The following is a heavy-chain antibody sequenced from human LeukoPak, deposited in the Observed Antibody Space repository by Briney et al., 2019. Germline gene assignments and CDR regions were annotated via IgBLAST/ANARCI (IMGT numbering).Heavy chain of an antibody. V-gene: IGHV1-69*05. CDR1: GGTFSSYA. CDR2: IIPIFGTA. CDR3: PGEYSSSWYGSWYYYMDV. J-gene: IGHJ6*03. D-gene: IGHD6-13*01. Sequence: VASVKVSCKASGGTFSSYAISWVRQAPGQGLEWMGGIIPIFGTANYAQKFQGRVTITTDESTRTAYIELSSLRSEDTAVYYCPGEYSSSWYGSWYYYMDVWGKGTTVTVSS.